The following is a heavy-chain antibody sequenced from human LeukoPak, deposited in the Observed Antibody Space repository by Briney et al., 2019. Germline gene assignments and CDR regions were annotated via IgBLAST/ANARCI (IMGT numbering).Heavy chain of an antibody. V-gene: IGHV3-43*01. CDR3: AKDIGGYCSGGSCYSGGAFDI. CDR2: ISWDGGST. CDR1: GFTFDDYT. J-gene: IGHJ3*02. Sequence: GSPRLSCAASGFTFDDYTMHWVRQDPGKCLGCVSLISWDGGSTYYADSVKGRSLLPRYSSQNSLYLQMNSLRTEDTALYYCAKDIGGYCSGGSCYSGGAFDIWGQRTVDSVSS. D-gene: IGHD2-15*01.